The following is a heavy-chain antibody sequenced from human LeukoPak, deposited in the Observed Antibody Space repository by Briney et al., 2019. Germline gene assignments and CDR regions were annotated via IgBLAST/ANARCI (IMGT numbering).Heavy chain of an antibody. V-gene: IGHV4-38-2*02. Sequence: SETLSLTCTVSGYSISSGHYWGWIRQPPGKGLEWIGSIYHSGSTYYNSSLKNRVTISVDTSKNQFSLKVSPVTAADTAVYYCARAGGSSRDYWGQGTLVTVSS. CDR2: IYHSGST. CDR1: GYSISSGHY. D-gene: IGHD6-13*01. CDR3: ARAGGSSRDY. J-gene: IGHJ4*02.